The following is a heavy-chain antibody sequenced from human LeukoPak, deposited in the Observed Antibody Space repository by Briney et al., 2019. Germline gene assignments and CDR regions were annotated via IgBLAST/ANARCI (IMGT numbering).Heavy chain of an antibody. Sequence: SETLSLTCTVSGGSISSTSYFWGWIRQPPGKGLEWIGTIYYSGSTYNPSLKSRVAVSVDTSKNQFSLRLSSVTAADSAVYYCASLDLRQSYYVDYWGQGTLVTVSS. CDR3: ASLDLRQSYYVDY. CDR1: GGSISSTSYF. CDR2: IYYSGST. D-gene: IGHD3-10*01. V-gene: IGHV4-39*01. J-gene: IGHJ4*02.